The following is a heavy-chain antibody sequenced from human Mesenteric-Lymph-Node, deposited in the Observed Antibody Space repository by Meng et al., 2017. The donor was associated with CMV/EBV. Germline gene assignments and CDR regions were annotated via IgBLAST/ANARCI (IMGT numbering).Heavy chain of an antibody. CDR2: IKQDGSEK. CDR1: GFTFSSYW. D-gene: IGHD6-19*01. Sequence: GESLKISCAASGFTFSSYWMSWVRQAPGKGLEWVANIKQDGSEKYYVDSVKGRFTISRDNAKNSLYLQMNSLRVEDTAMYYCADPPSGFWGQGTLVTVSS. V-gene: IGHV3-7*01. J-gene: IGHJ4*02. CDR3: ADPPSGF.